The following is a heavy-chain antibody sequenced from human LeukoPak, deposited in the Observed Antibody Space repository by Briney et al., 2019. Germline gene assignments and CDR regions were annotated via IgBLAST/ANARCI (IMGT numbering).Heavy chain of an antibody. CDR2: VIPIFGTP. D-gene: IGHD3-3*01. Sequence: ASVKVSCKASGGTFSSYAISWVRQAPGQGLEWMGGVIPIFGTPNYAQKFQGRVTITADESTRTAYMELSSLRSEDTAVYYCARNPKKYYDFWSGYPFFDYWGQGTLVTVSS. J-gene: IGHJ4*02. CDR3: ARNPKKYYDFWSGYPFFDY. CDR1: GGTFSSYA. V-gene: IGHV1-69*13.